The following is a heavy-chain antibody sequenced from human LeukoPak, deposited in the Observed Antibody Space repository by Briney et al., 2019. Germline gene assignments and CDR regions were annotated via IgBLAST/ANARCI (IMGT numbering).Heavy chain of an antibody. Sequence: GASVKVSCKASGNTFSDFYIHWVGQAPGQGLEYVGWITPKSGDTYSPQRFQGRVTMTRDASISTAYMELSSLRSDDTAVYFCARIRLADERAWAYWGQGTLVTVSS. J-gene: IGHJ4*02. V-gene: IGHV1-2*02. CDR3: ARIRLADERAWAY. D-gene: IGHD3-3*02. CDR1: GNTFSDFY. CDR2: ITPKSGDT.